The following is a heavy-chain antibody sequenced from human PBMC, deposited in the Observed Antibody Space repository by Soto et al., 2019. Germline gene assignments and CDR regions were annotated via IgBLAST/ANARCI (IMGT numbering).Heavy chain of an antibody. Sequence: PSETLSLTCTVSGGSISSGDYYWSWIRQPPGKGLEWIGYIYYSGSTYYNPSLKSRVTISVDTSKNQFSLKLSSVTAADTAVYCCARVQGDYGERYYYGMDVWGQGTTVTVSS. CDR1: GGSISSGDYY. D-gene: IGHD4-17*01. J-gene: IGHJ6*02. CDR3: ARVQGDYGERYYYGMDV. CDR2: IYYSGST. V-gene: IGHV4-30-4*01.